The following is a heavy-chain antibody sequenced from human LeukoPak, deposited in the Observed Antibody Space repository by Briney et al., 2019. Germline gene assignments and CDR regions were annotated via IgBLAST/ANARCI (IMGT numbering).Heavy chain of an antibody. CDR3: ARGGTVTMDWFDP. V-gene: IGHV1-18*01. CDR1: GYTFTSYG. CDR2: ISAYNGNT. D-gene: IGHD4-17*01. J-gene: IGHJ5*02. Sequence: ASVTVTLKASGYTFTSYGISWVRQAPAQGIEWMGWISAYNGNTNYAQKLQGRVTMTTDTSTSTAYMKLRSLRSDDAAVYYCARGGTVTMDWFDPWGQGTLVTVSS.